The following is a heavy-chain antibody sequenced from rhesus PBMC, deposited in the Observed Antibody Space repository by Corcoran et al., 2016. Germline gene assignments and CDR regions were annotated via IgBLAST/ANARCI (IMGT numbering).Heavy chain of an antibody. J-gene: IGHJ4*01. CDR1: GGSISSGYYY. CDR3: ARGSTAGTSFDY. V-gene: IGHV4-122*02. Sequence: QVQLQESGPGLVKPSETLSLTCAVSGGSISSGYYYWSWIRQPPGKGLEWIGDTTYRGGASYHPSLKGPVTVSMDTAKNQFSLKLSSVTAADTAVYYCARGSTAGTSFDYWGQGVLVTVSS. CDR2: TTYRGGA. D-gene: IGHD1-1*01.